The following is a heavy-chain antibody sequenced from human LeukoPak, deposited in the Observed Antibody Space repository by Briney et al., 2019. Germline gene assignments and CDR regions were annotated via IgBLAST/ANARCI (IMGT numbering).Heavy chain of an antibody. CDR1: GGSISSSNW. D-gene: IGHD3-22*01. CDR2: IYHSGST. J-gene: IGHJ6*02. CDR3: ARILPLYYDSRAGPYGMDV. Sequence: SGTLSLTCAVSGGSISSSNWWSWVRQPPGKGLEWIGEIYHSGSTNYNPSLKSRVTISVDKSKNQFSLKLSSVTAADTAVYYCARILPLYYDSRAGPYGMDVWGQGTTVTVSS. V-gene: IGHV4-4*02.